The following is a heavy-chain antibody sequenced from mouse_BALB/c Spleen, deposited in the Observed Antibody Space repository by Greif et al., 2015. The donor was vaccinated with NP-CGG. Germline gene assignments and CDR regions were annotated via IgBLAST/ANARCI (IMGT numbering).Heavy chain of an antibody. CDR3: ARHDDYDSAWFAY. V-gene: IGHV5-9-3*01. CDR1: GFTFSSYA. D-gene: IGHD2-4*01. CDR2: ISSGGSYT. J-gene: IGHJ3*01. Sequence: EVQGVESGGGLVKPGGSLKLSCAASGFTFSSYAMSWVRQTPEKRLEWVATISSGGSYTYYPDSVKGRFTISRDNAKNTLYLQMSSLRSEDTAMYYCARHDDYDSAWFAYWGQGTLVTVSA.